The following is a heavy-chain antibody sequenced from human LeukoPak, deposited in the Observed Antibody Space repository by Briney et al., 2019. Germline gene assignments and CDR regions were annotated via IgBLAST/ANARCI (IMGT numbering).Heavy chain of an antibody. J-gene: IGHJ6*02. D-gene: IGHD6-19*01. CDR2: INHSGST. CDR1: GVSFSGYY. Sequence: SETLSLTCAVYGVSFSGYYWSWIRQPPGRGLEWIGEINHSGSTNYNPSLKSRVTISVDTSKNQFSLKLSSVTAADTTVYYCARGGVAVAGVPYYYYGMDVWGQGTTVTVSS. CDR3: ARGGVAVAGVPYYYYGMDV. V-gene: IGHV4-34*01.